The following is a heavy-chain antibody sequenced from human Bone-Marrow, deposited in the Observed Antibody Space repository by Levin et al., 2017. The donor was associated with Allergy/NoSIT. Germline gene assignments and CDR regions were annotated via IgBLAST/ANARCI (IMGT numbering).Heavy chain of an antibody. J-gene: IGHJ4*02. D-gene: IGHD2-2*01. CDR1: GYTFTGYY. CDR3: ARASGKGYCSSTSCSYFDY. V-gene: IGHV1-2*02. Sequence: PWASVKVSCKASGYTFTGYYMHWVRQAPGQGLEWMGWINPNSGGTNYAQKFQGRVTMTRDTSISTAYMELSRLRSDDTAVYYCARASGKGYCSSTSCSYFDYWGQGTLVTVSS. CDR2: INPNSGGT.